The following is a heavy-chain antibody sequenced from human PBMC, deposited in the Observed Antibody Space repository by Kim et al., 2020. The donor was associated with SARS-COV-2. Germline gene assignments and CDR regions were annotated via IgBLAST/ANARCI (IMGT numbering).Heavy chain of an antibody. CDR1: GYSFTSYW. D-gene: IGHD6-13*01. J-gene: IGHJ6*03. CDR3: ARRSSWYDLSYYYYMDV. V-gene: IGHV5-51*01. CDR2: IYPGDSDT. Sequence: GEALKISCKGSGYSFTSYWIGWVRQMTVKGLEWMGIIYPGDSDTRYSPSFQGQVTISADKSISTAYLQWSSLKASDTAMYYCARRSSWYDLSYYYYMDVWGKGTTVTVSS.